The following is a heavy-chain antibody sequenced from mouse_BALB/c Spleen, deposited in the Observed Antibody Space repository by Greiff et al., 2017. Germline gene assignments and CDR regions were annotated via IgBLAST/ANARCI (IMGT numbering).Heavy chain of an antibody. Sequence: QVQLQQSGAELVRPGSSVKISCKASGYAFSSYWMNWVKQRPGQGLEWIGQIYPGGGDTNYNGKFKGKATLTADKSSSTAYMQLSSLTSEDSAVYFCASKGYRYIDDYAMDYWGQGTSVTVSS. V-gene: IGHV1-80*01. J-gene: IGHJ4*01. D-gene: IGHD2-14*01. CDR2: IYPGGGDT. CDR3: ASKGYRYIDDYAMDY. CDR1: GYAFSSYW.